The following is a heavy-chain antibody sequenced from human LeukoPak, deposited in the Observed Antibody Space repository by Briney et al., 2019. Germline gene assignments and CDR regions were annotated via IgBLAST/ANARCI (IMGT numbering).Heavy chain of an antibody. CDR1: GGSISSSSYY. CDR2: IYYSGST. J-gene: IGHJ4*02. CDR3: ARVGYYRYYFDY. V-gene: IGHV4-39*07. D-gene: IGHD2/OR15-2a*01. Sequence: SETLSLTCTVSGGSISSSSYYWGWIRQPPGKGLEWIGSIYYSGSTYYNPSLKSRVTISVDTSKNQFSLKLSSVTAADTAVYYCARVGYYRYYFDYWGQGTLVTVSS.